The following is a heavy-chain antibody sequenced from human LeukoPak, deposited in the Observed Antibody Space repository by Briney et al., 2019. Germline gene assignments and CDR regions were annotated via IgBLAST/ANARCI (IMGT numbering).Heavy chain of an antibody. CDR1: GGSNSSYY. CDR3: ARDKQYQLLTRRATINWFDP. V-gene: IGHV4-4*07. D-gene: IGHD2-2*01. J-gene: IGHJ5*02. Sequence: PSETLSLTCTVSGGSNSSYYWSWIRQPAGKGLEWIGRIYTSGSTNYNPSLKSRVTMSVDTSKNQFSLKLSSVTAADTAVYYCARDKQYQLLTRRATINWFDPWGQGTLVTVSS. CDR2: IYTSGST.